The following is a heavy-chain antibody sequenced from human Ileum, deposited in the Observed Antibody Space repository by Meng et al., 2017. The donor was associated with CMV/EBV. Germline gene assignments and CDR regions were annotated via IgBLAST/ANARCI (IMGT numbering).Heavy chain of an antibody. J-gene: IGHJ4*02. CDR2: INHSGDT. CDR1: GGSLSGFY. V-gene: IGHV4-34*01. Sequence: ETLSLTCAVYGGSLSGFYWSWVRQPPGKGLEWIGEINHSGDTKYDSSLEGRVTISIDASNNQFSLRLTSITAADAALYFCARAPGSGWPTHWGQGTLVTVSS. CDR3: ARAPGSGWPTH. D-gene: IGHD6-19*01.